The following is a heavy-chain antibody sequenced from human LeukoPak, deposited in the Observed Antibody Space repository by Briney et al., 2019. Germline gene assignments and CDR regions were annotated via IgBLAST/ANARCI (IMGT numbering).Heavy chain of an antibody. V-gene: IGHV4-59*01. J-gene: IGHJ3*02. CDR3: ARSIAAADYDAFDI. CDR2: IYYSGST. Sequence: KPSETLSLTCAVYGGSFSGYYWSWIRQPPGKGLEWIGYIYYSGSTNYNPSLKSRVTISVDTSKNQFSLKLSSVTAADTAVYYCARSIAAADYDAFDIWGQGTMVTVSS. D-gene: IGHD6-13*01. CDR1: GGSFSGYY.